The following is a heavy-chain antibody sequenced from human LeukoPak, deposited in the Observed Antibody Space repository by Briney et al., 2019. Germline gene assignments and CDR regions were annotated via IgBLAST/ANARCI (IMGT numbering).Heavy chain of an antibody. CDR3: ARTGFYYGSGSYWGIDY. V-gene: IGHV4-39*07. CDR2: IYYSGST. D-gene: IGHD3-10*01. J-gene: IGHJ4*02. CDR1: GGSISSSSYY. Sequence: SETLSLTCTVSGGSISSSSYYWGWIRQPPGKGLEWIGSIYYSGSTYYNPSLKSRVTISVDTSKNQFSLKLSSVTAADTAVYYCARTGFYYGSGSYWGIDYWGQGTLVTVSS.